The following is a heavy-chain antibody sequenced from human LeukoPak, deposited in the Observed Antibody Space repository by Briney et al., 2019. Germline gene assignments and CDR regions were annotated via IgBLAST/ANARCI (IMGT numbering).Heavy chain of an antibody. J-gene: IGHJ6*02. CDR1: GFTFSSSA. Sequence: GESLTLSCKVSGFTFSSSAKHWVRQPSGKGLEWVGRMTRTSDTAYAAYVKGRFTMSRDDRKNTAYLQMISLKTEDTAVYSCTRLRNTNTAYFYSYVLDVWGQGTTVTVSS. CDR3: TRLRNTNTAYFYSYVLDV. D-gene: IGHD1-14*01. V-gene: IGHV3-73*01. CDR2: MTRTSDT.